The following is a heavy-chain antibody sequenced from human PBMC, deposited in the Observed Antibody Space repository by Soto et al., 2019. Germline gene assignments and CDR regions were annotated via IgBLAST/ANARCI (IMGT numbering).Heavy chain of an antibody. V-gene: IGHV5-51*01. CDR1: GYSFTSYW. CDR2: IYPGDSDT. D-gene: IGHD2-15*01. CDR3: ARLLGYCSGGSCYGYFDY. J-gene: IGHJ4*02. Sequence: GESLKISCKGSGYSFTSYWIGWVRQMPGKGLEWMGIIYPGDSDTRYSPSFQGQVTISADKSISTAYLQWSSLKASDTAMYYCARLLGYCSGGSCYGYFDYWGQGTLVTAPQ.